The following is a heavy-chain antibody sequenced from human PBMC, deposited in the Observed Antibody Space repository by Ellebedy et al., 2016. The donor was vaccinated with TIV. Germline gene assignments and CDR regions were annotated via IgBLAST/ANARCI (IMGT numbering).Heavy chain of an antibody. CDR1: GDTSSAYA. V-gene: IGHV1-69*10. J-gene: IGHJ4*02. D-gene: IGHD3-16*01. Sequence: AASVKVSCKASGDTSSAYAFGWVRQAPGQGLEWMGGIIPILRTPIYTQKFQGRVTLTRDTSASTAYMELSSLRSEDTAVYYCARDWGWGGDYWGQGTLVTVSS. CDR2: IIPILRTP. CDR3: ARDWGWGGDY.